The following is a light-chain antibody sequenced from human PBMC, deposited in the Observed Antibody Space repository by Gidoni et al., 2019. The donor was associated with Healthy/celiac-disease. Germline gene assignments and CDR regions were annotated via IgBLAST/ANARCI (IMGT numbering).Light chain of an antibody. J-gene: IGKJ2*04. V-gene: IGKV1-5*03. CDR1: QSISSW. CDR3: QQYNSYPCS. Sequence: DIQMTQSPSTLSASVGDRVTITCRASQSISSWLAWYQQKPGKAPKLLIYKASSLESGVPSRFSGSGSGTEFTLTISSLQPDDFGTYYCQQYNSYPCSFGQGTKLEIK. CDR2: KAS.